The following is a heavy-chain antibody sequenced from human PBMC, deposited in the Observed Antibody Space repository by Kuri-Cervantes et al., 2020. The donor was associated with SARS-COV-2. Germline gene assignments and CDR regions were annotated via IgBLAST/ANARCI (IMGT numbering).Heavy chain of an antibody. CDR1: GFTYSDYY. J-gene: IGHJ3*02. CDR2: ISSSGSTI. V-gene: IGHV3-11*04. Sequence: GESLKISCAASGFTYSDYYMSWIRQAPGKGLEWVSYISSSGSTIYYADSVKGRFTISRDNAKNSLYLQMNSLRAEDTAVYYCARSVLLWFGEEQDAFDIWGQGTMVTVSS. CDR3: ARSVLLWFGEEQDAFDI. D-gene: IGHD3-10*01.